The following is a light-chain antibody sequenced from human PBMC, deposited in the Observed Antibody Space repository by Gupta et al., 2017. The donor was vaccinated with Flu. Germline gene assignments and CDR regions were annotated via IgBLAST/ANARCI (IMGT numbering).Light chain of an antibody. J-gene: IGKJ1*01. CDR1: ESISSTY. V-gene: IGKV3-20*01. Sequence: TLSLSPGERATLTGRTSESISSTYVAWYQHKPGQAPRLLLHGSSSRATGIPARFSGSGSATDFTLTISSLEPEDFAVYYCQEFGRSAPGTFGLGTKVEFK. CDR2: GSS. CDR3: QEFGRSAPGT.